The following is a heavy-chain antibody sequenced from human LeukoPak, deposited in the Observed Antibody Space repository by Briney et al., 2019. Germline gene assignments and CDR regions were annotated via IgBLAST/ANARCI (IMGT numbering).Heavy chain of an antibody. CDR2: VYTSGTT. V-gene: IGHV4-4*07. CDR1: GGSISGYY. D-gene: IGHD1/OR15-1a*01. Sequence: SETLSLTCTVSGGSISGYYWSWIRQPAGKGLEWIGRVYTSGTTYYNPSLKTRVSILLDESKNQVSLKLTSVTAADTAVYYCARYQQRDGDWYFDLWGRGTLVTVSS. CDR3: ARYQQRDGDWYFDL. J-gene: IGHJ2*01.